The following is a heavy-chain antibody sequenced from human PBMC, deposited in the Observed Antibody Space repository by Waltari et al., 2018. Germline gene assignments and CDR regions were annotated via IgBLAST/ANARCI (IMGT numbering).Heavy chain of an antibody. Sequence: QLQLVQSGAEVKKPGDSVKVSCKASGSTSNSYYMHWVRQAPGQGLEWLGIINHSGGSTSYEQKSQRRGTMTRDTSTSTVYMELSSRRSEDTAVDYCERDPHGDGDYYAPCDYWGQGTLVTVSS. V-gene: IGHV1-46*02. CDR2: INHSGGST. J-gene: IGHJ4*02. CDR3: ERDPHGDGDYYAPCDY. CDR1: GSTSNSYY. D-gene: IGHD4-17*01.